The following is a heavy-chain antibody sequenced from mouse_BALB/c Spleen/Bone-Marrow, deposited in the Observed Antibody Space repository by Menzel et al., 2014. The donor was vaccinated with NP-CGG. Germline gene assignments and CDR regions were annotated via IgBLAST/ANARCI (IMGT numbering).Heavy chain of an antibody. CDR1: GYTFTSYW. Sequence: VQLQQSGTVLARPGASVKMSCKASGYTFTSYWMHWVKQRPGQGLEWIGAIYPGSSDTSYNQKFKGKAKLTAVTSTSTAYMELSSLTNEDSAVYYCTRDYGNSWYFDVWGAGTTVTVSS. J-gene: IGHJ1*01. CDR2: IYPGSSDT. D-gene: IGHD2-1*01. V-gene: IGHV1-5*01. CDR3: TRDYGNSWYFDV.